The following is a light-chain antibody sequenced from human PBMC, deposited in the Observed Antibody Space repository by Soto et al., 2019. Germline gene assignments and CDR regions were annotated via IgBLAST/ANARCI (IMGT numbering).Light chain of an antibody. Sequence: DIQRTQSPSTLSGSVGDRVTITCRASQTISSWLAWYHPKPGKDPKILIYKASTLKSGVPSRFSGSGSGTEFNLTISSLQPDDFATYECQHYNSYSEAFGQGTKLDIK. CDR3: QHYNSYSEA. CDR1: QTISSW. V-gene: IGKV1-5*03. CDR2: KAS. J-gene: IGKJ1*01.